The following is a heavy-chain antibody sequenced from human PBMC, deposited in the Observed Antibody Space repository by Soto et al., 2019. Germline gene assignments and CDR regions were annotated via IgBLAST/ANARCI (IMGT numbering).Heavy chain of an antibody. D-gene: IGHD4-17*01. CDR1: GGSISSYY. V-gene: IGHV4-59*01. Sequence: QVQLQESGPGLVKPSETLSLTCNVSGGSISSYYWSWVRQPPGKGLGWIGFIYYSGSTNYNPSLKSRVTISVDTSKNEFSLKLRSVTAADTAVYYCARDNGDYGNWFDPWGQGTLVTVSS. J-gene: IGHJ5*02. CDR2: IYYSGST. CDR3: ARDNGDYGNWFDP.